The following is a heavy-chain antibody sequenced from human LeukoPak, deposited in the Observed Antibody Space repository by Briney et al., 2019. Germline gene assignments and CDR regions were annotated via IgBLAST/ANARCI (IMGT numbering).Heavy chain of an antibody. J-gene: IGHJ5*02. D-gene: IGHD3-10*01. CDR1: GGTFSSYA. Sequence: ASVKVSCKAPGGTFSSYAISWVRQAPGQGLEWMGRIIPILGIANYAQKFQGRVTITADKSTSTAYMELSSLRSEDTAVYYCARDNPPIWFGEGGNWFDPWGQGTLVTVSS. CDR3: ARDNPPIWFGEGGNWFDP. V-gene: IGHV1-69*04. CDR2: IIPILGIA.